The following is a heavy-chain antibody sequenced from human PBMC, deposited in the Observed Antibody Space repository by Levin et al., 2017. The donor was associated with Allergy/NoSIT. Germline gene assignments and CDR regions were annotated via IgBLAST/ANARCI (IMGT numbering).Heavy chain of an antibody. Sequence: SETLSLTCTVSGGSISSYYWSWIRQPPGKGLEWIGYIYYSGSTNYNPSLKSRVTISVDTSKNQFSLKLSSVTAADTAVYYCARTVDCSGGSCYHSSWFAPWGQGTLVTVSS. J-gene: IGHJ5*02. CDR2: IYYSGST. CDR1: GGSISSYY. D-gene: IGHD2-15*01. V-gene: IGHV4-59*08. CDR3: ARTVDCSGGSCYHSSWFAP.